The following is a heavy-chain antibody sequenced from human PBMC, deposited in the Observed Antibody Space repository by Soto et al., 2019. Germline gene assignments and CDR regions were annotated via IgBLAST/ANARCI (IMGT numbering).Heavy chain of an antibody. CDR2: ISGSGGST. CDR3: AKMWTAVACMHAFDY. D-gene: IGHD6-19*01. J-gene: IGHJ4*02. CDR1: GFTFSSYP. Sequence: PGGSLRLSCAASGFTFSSYPMSWVRQAPGKGLEWVSAISGSGGSTYYADSVKGRFTISRANSKNTLYLQMNSLRAEDTAVYYCAKMWTAVACMHAFDYWGQGTLVTVSS. V-gene: IGHV3-23*01.